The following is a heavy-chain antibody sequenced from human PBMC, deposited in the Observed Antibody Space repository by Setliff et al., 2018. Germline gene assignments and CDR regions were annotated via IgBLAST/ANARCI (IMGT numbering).Heavy chain of an antibody. CDR2: IYSGDRNT. CDR3: AKPQVELRWGFES. D-gene: IGHD1-7*01. CDR1: GFAFSSYE. V-gene: IGHV3-23*03. J-gene: IGHJ4*02. Sequence: GESLKISCTTSGFAFSSYEVSWVRQAPGKGLEWVSTIYSGDRNTFYTDSVKGRFTIIRDGSKNTLFLHMTSLRAEDTAVYYCAKPQVELRWGFESWGQGTPVTVSS.